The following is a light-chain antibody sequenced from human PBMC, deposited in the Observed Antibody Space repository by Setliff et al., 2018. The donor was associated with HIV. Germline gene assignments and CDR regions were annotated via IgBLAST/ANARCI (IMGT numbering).Light chain of an antibody. J-gene: IGLJ1*01. CDR2: EVS. Sequence: QSALTQPPSASGSPGQSVTISCTGTSSDVGGYNFVSWYQQHPDKAPKLIIFEVSNRPAGVPDRFSGSKSGNTASLTVSGLQPEDEADYYCASYAGDSLFLFGPGTKVTVL. CDR3: ASYAGDSLFL. CDR1: SSDVGGYNF. V-gene: IGLV2-8*01.